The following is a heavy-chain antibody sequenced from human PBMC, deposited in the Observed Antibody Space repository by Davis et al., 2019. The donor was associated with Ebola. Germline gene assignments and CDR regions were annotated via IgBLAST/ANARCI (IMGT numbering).Heavy chain of an antibody. CDR2: IYYSRST. CDR3: ARTDYGDIDAFDI. J-gene: IGHJ3*02. D-gene: IGHD4-17*01. Sequence: MPSETLSLTCTVSGGSISSSSYYWGWIRQPPGKGLEWIGSIYYSRSTYYNPSLKSRVTISVDTSKNQFSLKLSSVTAADTAVYYCARTDYGDIDAFDIWGQGTMVTVSS. CDR1: GGSISSSSYY. V-gene: IGHV4-39*01.